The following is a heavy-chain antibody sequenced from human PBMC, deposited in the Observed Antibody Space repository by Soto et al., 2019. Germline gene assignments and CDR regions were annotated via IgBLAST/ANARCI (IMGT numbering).Heavy chain of an antibody. CDR1: GYTFTSYG. V-gene: IGHV1-18*01. J-gene: IGHJ4*02. CDR3: ARDAAVGLFDY. Sequence: ASVKVSCTASGYTFTSYGISWVRQAPGQGLEWMGWISAYNGNTKYEQKLQGRVTMTTDTSTSTAYMELRSLRSDDTAVYYCARDAAVGLFDYWGQGTLVTVSS. D-gene: IGHD1-26*01. CDR2: ISAYNGNT.